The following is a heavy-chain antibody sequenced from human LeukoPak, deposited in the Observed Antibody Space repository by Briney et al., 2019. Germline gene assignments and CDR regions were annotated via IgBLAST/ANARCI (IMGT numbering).Heavy chain of an antibody. CDR1: GGSISTYY. V-gene: IGHV4-59*01. J-gene: IGHJ6*02. CDR2: IYYGGST. Sequence: SETLSLTCTVSGGSISTYYWSWIRQPPGKGLEWIGYIYYGGSTNSNPSLKSRVTISVDTSKNQFSLKLSSVTAADTAMYYCARDGRIAVAGFYYYYGMDVWGQGTTVTVSS. CDR3: ARDGRIAVAGFYYYYGMDV. D-gene: IGHD6-19*01.